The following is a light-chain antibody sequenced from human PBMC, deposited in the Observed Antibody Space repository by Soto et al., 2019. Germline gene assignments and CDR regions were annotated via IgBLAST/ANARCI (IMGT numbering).Light chain of an antibody. CDR3: QQYNNWPRT. V-gene: IGKV3-15*01. CDR2: GAS. CDR1: QSVRST. Sequence: EIVMTQSPATLSVSPGERATLSCTASQSVRSTFAWYQQKPGQAPRLLIHGASTRATGIPARFSGSGSGTEFTLTISSLQSEDFAVYYCQQYNNWPRTFGQGTKVEIK. J-gene: IGKJ1*01.